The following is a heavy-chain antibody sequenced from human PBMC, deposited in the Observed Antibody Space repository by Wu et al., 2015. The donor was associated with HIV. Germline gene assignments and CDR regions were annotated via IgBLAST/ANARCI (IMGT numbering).Heavy chain of an antibody. D-gene: IGHD3-3*01. CDR1: GYTFTGYY. CDR3: ASTNFWSWFYFGLTYMDV. Sequence: QAQLVQSGPEAKRPGASVKVSCKASGYTFTGYYMHWVRQAPGQGLEWMGWINPNEWWHKLCNRSFRAGSPXTRDTSISTALHGAEQAEKSRRHGLYYCASTNFWSWFYFGLTYMDV. V-gene: IGHV1-2*02. J-gene: IGHJ6*03. CDR2: INPNEWWH.